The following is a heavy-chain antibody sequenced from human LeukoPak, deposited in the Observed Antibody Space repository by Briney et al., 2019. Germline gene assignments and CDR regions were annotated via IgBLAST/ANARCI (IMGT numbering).Heavy chain of an antibody. J-gene: IGHJ6*03. CDR1: GGSISSSSYY. CDR2: IYYSGST. V-gene: IGHV4-39*01. CDR3: ARQVAELYYNYYYMDV. D-gene: IGHD1-26*01. Sequence: PSETLSLTCTVSGGSISSSSYYWGWIRQPPGKGLEWIGSIYYSGSTYYNPSLKSRVTISVDTSKNQFSLKLSSVTAADTAVYYCARQVAELYYNYYYMDVWGKGTTVTVSS.